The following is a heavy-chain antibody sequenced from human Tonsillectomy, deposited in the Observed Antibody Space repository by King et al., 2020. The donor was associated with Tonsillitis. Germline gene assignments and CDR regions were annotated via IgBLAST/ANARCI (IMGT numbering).Heavy chain of an antibody. CDR2: IRYDGSNK. D-gene: IGHD2-15*01. J-gene: IGHJ6*02. CDR3: AKDPATVCYYYYYDMDV. V-gene: IGHV3-30*02. Sequence: VQLVESGGGVVQPGGSLRLSCAASGFTFSSYGMHWVRQAPGKGLEWVAFIRYDGSNKYYADSVKGRFTISRDNSKNTLYLQMNSLTAEDTAVYYCAKDPATVCYYYYYDMDVWGQGTTVTVSS. CDR1: GFTFSSYG.